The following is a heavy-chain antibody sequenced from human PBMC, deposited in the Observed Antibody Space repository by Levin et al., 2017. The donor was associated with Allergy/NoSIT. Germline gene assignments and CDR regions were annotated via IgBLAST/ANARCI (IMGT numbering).Heavy chain of an antibody. D-gene: IGHD3-3*01. CDR3: ARVSRKRYSDFWSGPPSYGMDV. Sequence: TGGSLRLSCAASEFSLSRYEVNWVRQAPGKGLEWLSHISSSGTTPFYANSVMGRFTISRDNAKDLVFLQMNSLRVDDAGVYYCARVSRKRYSDFWSGPPSYGMDVWGPGTTVTVSS. V-gene: IGHV3-48*03. J-gene: IGHJ6*02. CDR1: EFSLSRYE. CDR2: ISSSGTTP.